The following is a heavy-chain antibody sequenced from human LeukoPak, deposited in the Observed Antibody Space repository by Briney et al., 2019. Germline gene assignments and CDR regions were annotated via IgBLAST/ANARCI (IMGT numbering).Heavy chain of an antibody. V-gene: IGHV4-39*01. CDR2: IYYSGSS. D-gene: IGHD4-17*01. CDR3: AANGDYVNYYYGLAV. CDR1: GGSISMSSYY. Sequence: PSDTLSLTRTVSGGSISMSSYYGGWIRQPPGKGLEWIGSIYYSGSSYYNPSLKSRVTISIDTSKNQFSLKLTSVTAADAAVYYCAANGDYVNYYYGLAVRGQRTPVTVAS. J-gene: IGHJ6*02.